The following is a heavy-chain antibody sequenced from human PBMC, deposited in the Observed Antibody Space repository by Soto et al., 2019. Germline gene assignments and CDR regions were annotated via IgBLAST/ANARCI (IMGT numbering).Heavy chain of an antibody. D-gene: IGHD2-15*01. V-gene: IGHV3-21*01. CDR3: ARGLGYCSGGSCYSGSVDY. CDR2: ISGSSSYI. Sequence: EVQLVESGGGLVKPGGSLRLSCAASGFTFSSYSMNWVRQAPGKGLEWVSSISGSSSYIYYADSVKGRFTISRDNAKNSLYLQMNSLRAEDTAVYYCARGLGYCSGGSCYSGSVDYWGQGTLVTVSS. CDR1: GFTFSSYS. J-gene: IGHJ4*02.